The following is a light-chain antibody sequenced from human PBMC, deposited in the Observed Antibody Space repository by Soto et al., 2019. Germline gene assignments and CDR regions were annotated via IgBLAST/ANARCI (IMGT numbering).Light chain of an antibody. CDR3: SSYTSSKTLV. V-gene: IGLV2-14*01. Sequence: QSVLTQPASVSGSPGRSITISCTGTNSDVGGYNYVSWYQQHPGKAPKLMIYDVSNRPSGVSDRFSGSKSGSTASLTISGLQAEDEADYYCSSYTSSKTLVFGGGTKVTVL. CDR2: DVS. J-gene: IGLJ2*01. CDR1: NSDVGGYNY.